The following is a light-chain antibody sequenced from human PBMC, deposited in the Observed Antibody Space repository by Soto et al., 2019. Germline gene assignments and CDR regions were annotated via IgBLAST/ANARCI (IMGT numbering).Light chain of an antibody. CDR2: EVT. Sequence: QSALTQPASVSGSPGQSITTSCTGTSNDIGGHNHVSWYQQHPGNSPKLIIYEVTERPSGVSNRFSASKSGTTASLTISGLQAEDEADYYCCSYAGIITWVCGGGTKLTVL. V-gene: IGLV2-23*02. CDR3: CSYAGIITWV. CDR1: SNDIGGHNH. J-gene: IGLJ3*02.